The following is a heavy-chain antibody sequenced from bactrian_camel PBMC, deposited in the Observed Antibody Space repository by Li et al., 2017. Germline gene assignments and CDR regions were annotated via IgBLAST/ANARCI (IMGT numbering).Heavy chain of an antibody. CDR1: GYAPGINPANQC. CDR2: AYYANGAT. D-gene: IGHD2*01. V-gene: IGHV3S31*01. J-gene: IGHJ4*01. CDR3: AAGKGGSGGWSGPLVGTWFSLNFDDYNH. Sequence: EVQLVESGGGLVQPGGSLNLSCAASGYAPGINPANQCMGWFRRRDPGNEPEWVAGAYYANGATYYADSVKGRFTISKDNAKNTLYLQMNSLKTEDSAMYYWAAGKGGSGGWSGPLVGTWFSLNFDDYNHWGQGTQVTVS.